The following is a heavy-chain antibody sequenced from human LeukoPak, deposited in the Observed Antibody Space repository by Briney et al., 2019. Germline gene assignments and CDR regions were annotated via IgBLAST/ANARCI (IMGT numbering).Heavy chain of an antibody. CDR1: GGTFSSYA. V-gene: IGHV1-69*04. CDR3: ARDGEMATIYFDY. Sequence: SVKVSCKASGGTFSSYAISWVRQAPGQGLEWMGTIIPIVGIANYAQKFQGRVTITADKLTSTAYMALSSLRSEDTPVYYCARDGEMATIYFDYWGQGTLVTVSS. D-gene: IGHD5-24*01. J-gene: IGHJ4*02. CDR2: IIPIVGIA.